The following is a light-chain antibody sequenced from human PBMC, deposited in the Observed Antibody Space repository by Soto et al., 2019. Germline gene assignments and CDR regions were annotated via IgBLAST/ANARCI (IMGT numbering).Light chain of an antibody. CDR2: NVR. V-gene: IGLV2-11*01. CDR3: CSYAGSYTFV. J-gene: IGLJ1*01. Sequence: QSVLTQLRSVSGSPGQSVTISCTGTSSDVGGYNYVSWYQQYPGKAPKLIIYNVRTRRLGVPGRFSGSKSGNTASLTISGLQAEDEAQYYCCSYAGSYTFVFGSGTK. CDR1: SSDVGGYNY.